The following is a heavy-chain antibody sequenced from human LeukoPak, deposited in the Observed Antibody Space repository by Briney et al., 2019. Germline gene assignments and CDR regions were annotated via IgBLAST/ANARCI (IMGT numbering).Heavy chain of an antibody. Sequence: PGGSLRLSCAASGFTFSSYGMHWVRQAPGKGLEWVSVIYSTRTTYYADSVKGRFTISRDNSKNTVYLQMNSLRAEDTAVYYCAKTNVKYCSGGSCFDAFDIWGQGTMVTVSS. V-gene: IGHV3-NL1*01. CDR3: AKTNVKYCSGGSCFDAFDI. CDR1: GFTFSSYG. J-gene: IGHJ3*02. D-gene: IGHD2-15*01. CDR2: IYSTRTT.